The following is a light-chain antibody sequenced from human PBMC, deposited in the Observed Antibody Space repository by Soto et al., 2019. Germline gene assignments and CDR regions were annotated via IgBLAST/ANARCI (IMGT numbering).Light chain of an antibody. CDR1: SSDIGGYTY. V-gene: IGLV2-8*01. Sequence: QSVLTQPPSASGSPGQSVTISCTGTSSDIGGYTYVSWYQHHPGKAPKLMIYEVSKRPSGVPDRFSGSKSGNTASLTVSGLQAEDGADYYRTSYASSNSYVFGTGTKLTVL. J-gene: IGLJ1*01. CDR2: EVS. CDR3: TSYASSNSYV.